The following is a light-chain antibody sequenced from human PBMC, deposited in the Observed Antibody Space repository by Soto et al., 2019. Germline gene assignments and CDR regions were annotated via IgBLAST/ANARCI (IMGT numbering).Light chain of an antibody. V-gene: IGLV1-47*01. J-gene: IGLJ1*01. CDR3: EAWDNSLRAYV. CDR2: KSN. Sequence: QSVLTQPPSASGTPGQRVTISCSGSSSNIGSNSVYWYQQLPGTAPKLLIYKSNQRPSGVPDRFSGSKSDTSASLAISGLRSEDEADYYCEAWDNSLRAYVFGIGTKVTVL. CDR1: SSNIGSNS.